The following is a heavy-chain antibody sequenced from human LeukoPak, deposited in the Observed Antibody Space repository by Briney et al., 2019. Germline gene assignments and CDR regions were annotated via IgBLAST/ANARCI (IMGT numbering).Heavy chain of an antibody. D-gene: IGHD2-15*01. CDR2: IYYSGST. CDR3: ARLRVVAAFDY. J-gene: IGHJ4*02. CDR1: GGSVSSGSYY. V-gene: IGHV4-61*01. Sequence: SETLSLTCTGSGGSVSSGSYYWGWIRQPPGKGLEWIGYIYYSGSTNYNPSLKSRVTISVDTSKNQFSLNLSSVTAADTAVYYCARLRVVAAFDYWGQGTLVTVSS.